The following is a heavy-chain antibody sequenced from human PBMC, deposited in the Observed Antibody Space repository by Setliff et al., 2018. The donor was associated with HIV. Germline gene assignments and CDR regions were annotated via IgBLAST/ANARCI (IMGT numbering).Heavy chain of an antibody. V-gene: IGHV1-69*13. J-gene: IGHJ3*02. D-gene: IGHD3-10*01. CDR1: GGTLSTPA. CDR2: FIPMFGIT. Sequence: SVKVSCKASGGTLSTPAIGWLRQAPGQGLEWMGGFIPMFGITQYAQKLQGRVTITADESTNTAYMELSSLRSEDTAVYYCARDREAEGDAFDIWGQGTMVTVSS. CDR3: ARDREAEGDAFDI.